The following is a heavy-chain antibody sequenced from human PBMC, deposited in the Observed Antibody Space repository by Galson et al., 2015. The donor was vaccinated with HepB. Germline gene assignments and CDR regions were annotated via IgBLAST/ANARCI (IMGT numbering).Heavy chain of an antibody. D-gene: IGHD1-26*01. J-gene: IGHJ2*01. CDR3: ARGGGSFRGSYSYWYFDL. Sequence: LSLTCTVSGGSISSYYWSWIRQPPGKGLEWIGYIYYSGSTNYNPSLKSRVTISVDTPKNQFSLKLSSVTAADTAVYYCARGGGSFRGSYSYWYFDLWGRGTLVTVPS. CDR2: IYYSGST. V-gene: IGHV4-59*01. CDR1: GGSISSYY.